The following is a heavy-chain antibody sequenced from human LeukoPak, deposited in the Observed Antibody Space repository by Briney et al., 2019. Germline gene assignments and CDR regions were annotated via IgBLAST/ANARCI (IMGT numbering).Heavy chain of an antibody. CDR1: GFTFSSYG. CDR3: AREGMYDRYNWFDP. J-gene: IGHJ5*02. V-gene: IGHV3-23*01. D-gene: IGHD1-1*01. Sequence: GGSLRLSCAASGFTFSSYGMSWVRQAPGKGLEWVSAISGSGGSTYYADSVKGRFTISRDNSKNTLYLQMNSLRAEDTAVYYCAREGMYDRYNWFDPWGQGTLVTVSS. CDR2: ISGSGGST.